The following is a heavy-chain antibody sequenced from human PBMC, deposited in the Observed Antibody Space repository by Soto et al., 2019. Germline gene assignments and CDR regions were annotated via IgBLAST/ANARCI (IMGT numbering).Heavy chain of an antibody. CDR3: ARGPIHLFGVTRTNWFDP. V-gene: IGHV1-69*13. J-gene: IGHJ5*02. CDR1: GGTFSSYA. CDR2: IIPIFGTA. D-gene: IGHD3-3*01. Sequence: ASVKVSCKASGGTFSSYAISWVRQAPGQGLEWMGGIIPIFGTANYAQKFQGRATITADESTSTAYMELSSLRSEDTAVYYCARGPIHLFGVTRTNWFDPWGQGTLVTVSS.